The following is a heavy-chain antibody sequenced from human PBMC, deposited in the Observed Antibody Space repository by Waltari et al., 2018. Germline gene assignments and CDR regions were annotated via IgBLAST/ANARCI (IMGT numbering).Heavy chain of an antibody. CDR1: GDPISPYY. V-gene: IGHV4-59*01. D-gene: IGHD3-10*01. CDR2: SYYSGTT. CDR3: ARGSVRRPIHGDYMDV. Sequence: QVQLQESGPGLVKPSETLSLTCTVSGDPISPYYWSWIRQPPGQGLELIGYSYYSGTTNYSPSLKSRVTISMDTSRNEISLSLSSVTAADTAVYYCARGSVRRPIHGDYMDVWGKGTTVTVSS. J-gene: IGHJ6*03.